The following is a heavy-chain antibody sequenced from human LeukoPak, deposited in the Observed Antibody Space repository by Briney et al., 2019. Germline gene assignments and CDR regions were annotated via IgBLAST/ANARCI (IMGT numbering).Heavy chain of an antibody. Sequence: GGSLRLSCAASGFTFSSYYMSWIRQAPGKGLEWISYISGSNGYTKYADSVKGRFTISRDNAKNSLYLQMNSLRAEDTAVYYCARGSGSDYWGQGTLVTVSS. CDR3: ARGSGSDY. V-gene: IGHV3-11*05. J-gene: IGHJ4*02. D-gene: IGHD6-19*01. CDR2: ISGSNGYT. CDR1: GFTFSSYY.